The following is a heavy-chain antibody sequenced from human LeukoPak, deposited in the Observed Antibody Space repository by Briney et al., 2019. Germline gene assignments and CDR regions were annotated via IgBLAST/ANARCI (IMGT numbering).Heavy chain of an antibody. V-gene: IGHV3-7*04. J-gene: IGHJ4*02. CDR3: ATGPYGRDY. CDR1: GFTFRNYW. D-gene: IGHD4-17*01. Sequence: GGSLRLSCAASGFTFRNYWMTWVRQAPGRGLEWVAHIRQDGSEKYYVDSVKGRFTISRDNAKNSLYLQMNSLSADDTAVYYRATGPYGRDYWGQGTLVTVSS. CDR2: IRQDGSEK.